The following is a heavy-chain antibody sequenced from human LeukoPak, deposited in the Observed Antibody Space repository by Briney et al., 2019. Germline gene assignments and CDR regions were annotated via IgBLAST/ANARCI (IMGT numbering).Heavy chain of an antibody. J-gene: IGHJ4*02. Sequence: GGSLRLSCAASGFTFSSYGMHWVRQAPGKGLEWVAVISYDGSNKYYADSVKGRFTISRDNSKNTLYLQMNSLRAEDTAVYYCATNRKGYYDSWSGSYYFDYWGQGTLVTVSS. D-gene: IGHD3-3*01. CDR3: ATNRKGYYDSWSGSYYFDY. V-gene: IGHV3-30*03. CDR2: ISYDGSNK. CDR1: GFTFSSYG.